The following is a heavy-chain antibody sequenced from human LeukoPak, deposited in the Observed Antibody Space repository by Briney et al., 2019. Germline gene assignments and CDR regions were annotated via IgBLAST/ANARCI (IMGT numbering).Heavy chain of an antibody. D-gene: IGHD4-17*01. CDR2: IYYSGST. CDR3: ARASHDYGDYSHFDY. Sequence: PSETVSLTCTVYGGSISSSSYYWCWIRQPPGKGLEWIGSIYYSGSTYYNPSLKSRVTISVDKSKNQFSLKLSSVTAADTAVYYCARASHDYGDYSHFDYWGQGTLVTVSS. J-gene: IGHJ4*02. V-gene: IGHV4-39*07. CDR1: GGSISSSSYY.